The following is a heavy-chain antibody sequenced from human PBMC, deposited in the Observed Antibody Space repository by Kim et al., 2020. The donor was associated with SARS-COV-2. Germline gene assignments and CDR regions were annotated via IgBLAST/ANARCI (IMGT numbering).Heavy chain of an antibody. D-gene: IGHD3-10*01. CDR3: ANSITMVRGVLRHYYYYGRDV. CDR1: GFTFSSYA. J-gene: IGHJ6*01. CDR2: ISGSGGST. V-gene: IGHV3-23*01. Sequence: GGSLRLSCAASGFTFSSYAMSWVRQAPGKGLEWVSAISGSGGSTYYADSVKGRFTISRDNSKNTLYLQMNSLRAEDTAVYYCANSITMVRGVLRHYYYYGRDVWGQGTTVTVSS.